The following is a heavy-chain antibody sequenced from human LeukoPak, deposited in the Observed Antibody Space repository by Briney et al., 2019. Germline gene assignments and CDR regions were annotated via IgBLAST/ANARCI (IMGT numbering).Heavy chain of an antibody. V-gene: IGHV4-30-2*01. J-gene: IGHJ4*02. CDR3: ARVRSIAADPLFFDY. Sequence: PSQTLSLTCTVSGGSISSGGYYWSWIRQPPGKGLEWIGYIYHSGSTYYNPSLKSRVTISVDRSKNQFSLKLSSVTAADTAVYYCARVRSIAADPLFFDYWGQGTLVTVSS. CDR2: IYHSGST. CDR1: GGSISSGGYY. D-gene: IGHD6-6*01.